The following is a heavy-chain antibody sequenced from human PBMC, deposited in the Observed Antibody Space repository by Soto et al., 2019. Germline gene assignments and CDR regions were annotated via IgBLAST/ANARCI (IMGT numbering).Heavy chain of an antibody. V-gene: IGHV4-34*01. CDR2: INHSGST. J-gene: IGHJ4*02. Sequence: SETLSLTCAVYGGSFSGYYWSWIRQPPGKGLEWIGEINHSGSTNYNPSLKSRVTISVDTSKNQFSLNLSSVTAADTAVYYCARRGDYSSALDYWGQGTLVTVSS. CDR1: GGSFSGYY. CDR3: ARRGDYSSALDY. D-gene: IGHD6-25*01.